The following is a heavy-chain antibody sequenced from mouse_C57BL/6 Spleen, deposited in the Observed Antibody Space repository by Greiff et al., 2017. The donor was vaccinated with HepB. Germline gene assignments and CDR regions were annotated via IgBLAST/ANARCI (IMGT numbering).Heavy chain of an antibody. J-gene: IGHJ4*01. CDR1: GYTFTDYY. V-gene: IGHV1-26*01. D-gene: IGHD6-1*01. CDR3: ARHPSYAMDY. CDR2: INPNNGGT. Sequence: EVQLQQSGPELVKPGASVKISCKASGYTFTDYYMNWVKQSHGKSLEWIGDINPNNGGTSYNQKFKGKATLTVDKSSSTAYMELRSLTSEDSAVYYCARHPSYAMDYWGQGTSVTVSS.